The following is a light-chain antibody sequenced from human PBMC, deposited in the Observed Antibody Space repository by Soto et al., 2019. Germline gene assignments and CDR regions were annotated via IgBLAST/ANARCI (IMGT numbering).Light chain of an antibody. J-gene: IGKJ5*01. CDR3: MQGTHWPIT. V-gene: IGKV2-30*02. Sequence: VMTQTPLSSPVTLGQPASISCRSNQSLVHSDGIAYFSWFQQRPGRSPRRLIYKVSNRDSGVPARFSGSGSGTDSALKISRVEAEDVGVYYCMQGTHWPITFGQGTRLEIK. CDR2: KVS. CDR1: QSLVHSDGIAY.